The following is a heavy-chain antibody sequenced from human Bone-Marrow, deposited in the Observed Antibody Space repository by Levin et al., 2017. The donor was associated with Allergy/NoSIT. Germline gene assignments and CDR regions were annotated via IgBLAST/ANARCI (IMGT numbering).Heavy chain of an antibody. D-gene: IGHD3-22*01. CDR1: GYTLTELS. Sequence: ASVKVSCKVSGYTLTELSMHWVRQAPGKGLEWMGGFVPEDGEKIYEQKLQGRVTMTEDTSTGTAYMELSSLRSEVTAVYYCATFRYYYDSSGYYSAAFDYWGQGTLVTVSS. CDR2: FVPEDGEK. J-gene: IGHJ4*02. V-gene: IGHV1-24*01. CDR3: ATFRYYYDSSGYYSAAFDY.